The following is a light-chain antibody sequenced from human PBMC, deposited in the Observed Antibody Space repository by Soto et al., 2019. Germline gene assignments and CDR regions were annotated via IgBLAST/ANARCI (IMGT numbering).Light chain of an antibody. V-gene: IGKV1-39*01. J-gene: IGKJ4*01. CDR3: QQSYSPPLT. CDR2: AAS. Sequence: DIQMTQSPSTLSASVGDSVTITCRASQSISSWLAWYQQKPGKAHKLLIYAASSLSGGVPSRFTGSGSGTDGTLTISSLQPEDVTTYYGQQSYSPPLTFGGAAKVDI. CDR1: QSISSW.